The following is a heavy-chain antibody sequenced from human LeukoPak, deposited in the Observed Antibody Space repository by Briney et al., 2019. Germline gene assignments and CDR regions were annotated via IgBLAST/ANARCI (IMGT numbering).Heavy chain of an antibody. D-gene: IGHD6-13*01. V-gene: IGHV3-49*03. J-gene: IGHJ4*02. CDR1: GFTFGDYA. CDR2: IRDKAYGGTT. CDR3: SRDSGAAAGTLDS. Sequence: PGGSLRLSCIASGFTFGDYAMTWFRQAPGKGLEWVGFIRDKAYGGTTDFAASVKGRFTISRDDSKSIAYLQINSLKTEDTAVYYCSRDSGAAAGTLDSWGQGTLVTVSS.